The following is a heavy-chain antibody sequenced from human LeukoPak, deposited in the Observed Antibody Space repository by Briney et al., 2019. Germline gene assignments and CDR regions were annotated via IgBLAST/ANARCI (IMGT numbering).Heavy chain of an antibody. CDR1: GGSISSYY. CDR2: IYYSGST. Sequence: PSETLSLTCTVSGGSISSYYWSWIRQPPGKGLEWIGYIYYSGSTNYNPSLKSRVTISVDTSKNHFSLKLSSVTTADTAVYYCARAARSSGYYYFNYFDYWGQGTLVTVSS. V-gene: IGHV4-59*01. CDR3: ARAARSSGYYYFNYFDY. J-gene: IGHJ4*02. D-gene: IGHD3-22*01.